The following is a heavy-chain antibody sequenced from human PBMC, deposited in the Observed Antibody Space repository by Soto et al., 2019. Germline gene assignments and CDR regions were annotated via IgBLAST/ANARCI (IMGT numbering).Heavy chain of an antibody. D-gene: IGHD2-15*01. CDR2: INAGNGNT. CDR3: AAVKRCSGGSCYDDY. J-gene: IGHJ4*02. Sequence: ASVKVSCKASGYTFTSYAMHWVRQAPGQRLEWMGWINAGNGNTKYSQKFQGRVTITRDISTSTAYMELSSLRSEDTAVYYCAAVKRCSGGSCYDDYRGQGTLVTVSS. V-gene: IGHV1-3*01. CDR1: GYTFTSYA.